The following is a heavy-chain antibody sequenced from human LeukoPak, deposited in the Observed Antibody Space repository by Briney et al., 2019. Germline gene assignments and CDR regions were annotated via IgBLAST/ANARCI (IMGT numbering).Heavy chain of an antibody. J-gene: IGHJ3*02. CDR2: IYYSGST. Sequence: SETLSLTCTVSGGSIGSYYWSWIRQPPGKGLEWIGYIYYSGSTNYNPSLKSRVTISVDTSKNQFSLKLSSVTAADTAVYYCAREGDGYNGVAFDIWGQGTMVTVSS. CDR1: GGSIGSYY. V-gene: IGHV4-59*01. CDR3: AREGDGYNGVAFDI. D-gene: IGHD5-24*01.